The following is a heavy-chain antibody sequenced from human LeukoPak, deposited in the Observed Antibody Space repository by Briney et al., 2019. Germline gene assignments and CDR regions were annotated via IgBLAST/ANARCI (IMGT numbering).Heavy chain of an antibody. CDR2: ISSTSTYI. J-gene: IGHJ4*02. D-gene: IGHD4-11*01. CDR1: GFTFSSYS. V-gene: IGHV3-21*01. Sequence: GGSLRLSCAASGFTFSSYSMNWVRQAPGKGLEWVSSISSTSTYIDYADSVKGRFTISRDNAKNSLYLQMNSQRVEDTAVYYCASTTVTTGYWGQGTLVTVSS. CDR3: ASTTVTTGY.